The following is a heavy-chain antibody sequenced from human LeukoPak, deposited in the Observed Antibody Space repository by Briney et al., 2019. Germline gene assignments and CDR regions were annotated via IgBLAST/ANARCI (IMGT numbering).Heavy chain of an antibody. CDR1: GFTFSSYA. CDR3: ASGAITIFGVVTH. CDR2: LSYDGSYE. Sequence: GGSLRLSCAASGFTFSSYAKHWVRQAPGKGLEWVALLSYDGSYEYYADSVKGRFTISRDNSKNTLYLQMNSLRTEDSAVYYCASGAITIFGVVTHWGQGTLVTVSS. J-gene: IGHJ4*02. V-gene: IGHV3-30*04. D-gene: IGHD3-3*01.